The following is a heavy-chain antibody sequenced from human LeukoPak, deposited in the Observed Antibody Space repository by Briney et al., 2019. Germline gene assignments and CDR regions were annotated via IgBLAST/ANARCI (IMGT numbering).Heavy chain of an antibody. D-gene: IGHD3-22*01. CDR3: ARSDSSGAYRIY. CDR1: GGSISSSSYY. CDR2: IYYSGRT. J-gene: IGHJ4*02. Sequence: SETLSLTCTVSGGSISSSSYYWGWIRQPPGRGLEWIGCIYYSGRTYYSPSLKSRVTISVDTSKIHFSLKLGSVTAADTSVYYCARSDSSGAYRIYWGQGTLVTVS. V-gene: IGHV4-39*01.